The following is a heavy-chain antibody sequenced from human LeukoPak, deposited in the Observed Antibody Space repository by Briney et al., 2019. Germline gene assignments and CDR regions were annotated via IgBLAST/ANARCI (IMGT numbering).Heavy chain of an antibody. D-gene: IGHD2-15*01. CDR2: ISGSGTGT. J-gene: IGHJ4*02. CDR3: ARSRPSAATGY. V-gene: IGHV3-23*01. CDR1: GFTFSSYA. Sequence: GGSLRLSCTASGFTFSSYAMRWVRQAPGKGLEWVSAISGSGTGTYYADSVKGRFTISRDNSNNMLYLQMSSLRAEDTAIYYCARSRPSAATGYWGQGTLVTASS.